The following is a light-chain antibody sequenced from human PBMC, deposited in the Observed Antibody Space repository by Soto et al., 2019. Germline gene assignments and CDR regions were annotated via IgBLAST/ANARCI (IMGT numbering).Light chain of an antibody. J-gene: IGKJ3*01. V-gene: IGKV1-39*01. Sequence: DIQMTQSPSSLSASVGDRVTITCQASQDISNYLNWYQHKPGKAPKLLICAASSLPSGVPSRFSGSGSGTEFTLTISSLQPEDSATYYCQQGSSTPFTFGPGTKGDIK. CDR2: AAS. CDR3: QQGSSTPFT. CDR1: QDISNY.